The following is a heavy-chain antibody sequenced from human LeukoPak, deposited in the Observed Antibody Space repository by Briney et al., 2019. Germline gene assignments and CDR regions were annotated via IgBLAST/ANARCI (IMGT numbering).Heavy chain of an antibody. J-gene: IGHJ4*02. CDR3: ATSPTYIAAAGYYFDY. D-gene: IGHD6-13*01. Sequence: ASVKVSCKASGYTFTSYYMHWVRQAPGQGLEWMGIINPSGGSTSYAQKFQGRVTMTRDTSTSTVYMELSSLRSEDTAVDYCATSPTYIAAAGYYFDYWGQGTLVTVSS. V-gene: IGHV1-46*01. CDR1: GYTFTSYY. CDR2: INPSGGST.